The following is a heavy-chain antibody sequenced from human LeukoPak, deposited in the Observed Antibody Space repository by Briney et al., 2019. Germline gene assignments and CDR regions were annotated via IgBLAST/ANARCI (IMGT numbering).Heavy chain of an antibody. CDR2: IHYSETT. CDR3: ARGPTYQPIDF. Sequence: SETLSLTCTVSAGSISSSNYYWGWIREPPGKGLEWIASIHYSETTYYNPSLKSRVTISVDTSKNHFSLKLSSVTAADTAVYYCARGPTYQPIDFWGQGTLVTVSS. D-gene: IGHD2-2*01. J-gene: IGHJ4*02. CDR1: AGSISSSNYY. V-gene: IGHV4-39*02.